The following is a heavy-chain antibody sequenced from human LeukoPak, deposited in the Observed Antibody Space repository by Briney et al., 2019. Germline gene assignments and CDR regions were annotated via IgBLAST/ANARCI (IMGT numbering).Heavy chain of an antibody. Sequence: GESLKISCKGSGYSFTSYWIGWVRQMPGKGLEWMGIIYPGDSDTRYSPSFQGQVTISADKSISTACLQWSSLKASDTAMYYCARHGAYCSGGSCYSVYYFDYWGQGTLVTISS. J-gene: IGHJ4*02. CDR1: GYSFTSYW. CDR2: IYPGDSDT. V-gene: IGHV5-51*01. D-gene: IGHD2-15*01. CDR3: ARHGAYCSGGSCYSVYYFDY.